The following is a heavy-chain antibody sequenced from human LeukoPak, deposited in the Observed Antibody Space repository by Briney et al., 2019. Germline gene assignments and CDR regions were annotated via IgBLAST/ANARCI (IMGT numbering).Heavy chain of an antibody. CDR3: ARDLSVTMVRGVIGSFDL. J-gene: IGHJ5*02. CDR2: ISSSSSYI. CDR1: GFTFSSYS. Sequence: GGSLRLSCAASGFTFSSYSMNWVRQAPGKGLEWVSSISSSSSYIYYADSVKGRFTISRDNAKNSLYLQMNSLRAEDTAGYYCARDLSVTMVRGVIGSFDLWGQGTLVTVSS. V-gene: IGHV3-21*01. D-gene: IGHD3-10*01.